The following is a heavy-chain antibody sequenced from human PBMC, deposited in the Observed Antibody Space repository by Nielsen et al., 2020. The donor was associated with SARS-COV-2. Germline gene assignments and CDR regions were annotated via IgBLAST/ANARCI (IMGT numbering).Heavy chain of an antibody. V-gene: IGHV3-48*04. CDR2: ISSSSSTI. CDR1: GFTFSSYS. Sequence: GESLKISCAASGFTFSSYSMNWVRQAPGKGLEWVSSISSSSSTIYYADSVKGRFTISRDNAKNSLYLQMNSLRAEDTAVYYCASAIAAAGTDYGDAFDIWGQGTMVTVSS. J-gene: IGHJ3*02. D-gene: IGHD6-13*01. CDR3: ASAIAAAGTDYGDAFDI.